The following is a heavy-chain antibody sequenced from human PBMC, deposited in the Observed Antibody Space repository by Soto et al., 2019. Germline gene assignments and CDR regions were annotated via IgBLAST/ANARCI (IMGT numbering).Heavy chain of an antibody. CDR2: ISAYNGHA. V-gene: IGHV1-18*01. CDR3: AREGYCSSSMCYGGYYYMDV. CDR1: GYTLTKYG. J-gene: IGHJ6*03. D-gene: IGHD2-2*01. Sequence: QVQLVQSGGEVKNPGASVKVSCKAFGYTLTKYGISWVRQAPGQGLEGMGWISAYNGHANYAQKFQGRVRLTTDRATNTAYMELRSLGSDDTAEYYCAREGYCSSSMCYGGYYYMDVWGKGTTVTVS.